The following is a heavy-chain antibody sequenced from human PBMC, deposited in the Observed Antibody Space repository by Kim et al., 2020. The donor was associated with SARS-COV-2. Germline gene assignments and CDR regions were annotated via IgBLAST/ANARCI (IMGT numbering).Heavy chain of an antibody. CDR1: GFPFSSFA. V-gene: IGHV3-23*01. J-gene: IGHJ4*03. D-gene: IGHD3-16*01. CDR3: AKERLHAVGGVSSEKGY. CDR2: ISAGGSGI. Sequence: GGSLRLSCAVSGFPFSSFAMSWVRQAPGKGPEWISAISAGGSGIYYADSVKGRFSISRDNSKNTLSLQMNGLRSEDTAVYYCAKERLHAVGGVSSEKGY.